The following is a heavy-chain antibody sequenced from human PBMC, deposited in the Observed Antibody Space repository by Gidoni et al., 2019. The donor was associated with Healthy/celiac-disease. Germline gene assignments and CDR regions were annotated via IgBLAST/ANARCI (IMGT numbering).Heavy chain of an antibody. CDR3: ARERGTMIVVATLWGAFDI. Sequence: EVQLVESGGGLVQPGGSLRLSCAASGFTFSSDSLNWVRQAPGKGLEGVSYISSSSSTIYYADSVKGRFTISRDNAKNLLYLQMNSLRDEDTAVYYCARERGTMIVVATLWGAFDIWGQGTMVTVSS. D-gene: IGHD3-22*01. CDR2: ISSSSSTI. V-gene: IGHV3-48*02. CDR1: GFTFSSDS. J-gene: IGHJ3*02.